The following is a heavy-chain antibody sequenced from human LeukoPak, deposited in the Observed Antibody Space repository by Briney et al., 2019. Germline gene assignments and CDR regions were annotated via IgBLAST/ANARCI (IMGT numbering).Heavy chain of an antibody. CDR3: ARTMGQQLAHYYYYYMDV. CDR2: TYYSGST. D-gene: IGHD6-13*01. Sequence: PSETLSLTCTVSGGSISSYYWSWIRQPPGKGLEWIGYTYYSGSTNYNPSLKSRVTISVDTSKNQFSLKLSSVTAADTAVYYCARTMGQQLAHYYYYYMDVWGKGTTVTVSS. CDR1: GGSISSYY. J-gene: IGHJ6*03. V-gene: IGHV4-59*01.